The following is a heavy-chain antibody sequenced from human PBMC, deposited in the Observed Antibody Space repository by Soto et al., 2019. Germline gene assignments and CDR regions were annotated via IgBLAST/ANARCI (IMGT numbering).Heavy chain of an antibody. J-gene: IGHJ5*02. CDR2: ISYDGSNK. CDR3: AKDWDIVVVPAASPGWFDP. CDR1: GFTFSSYG. Sequence: PVGSLRLSCAASGFTFSSYGMHWVRQAPGKGLEWVAVISYDGSNKYYADSVKGRFTISRDNSKNTLYLQMNSLRAEDTAVYYCAKDWDIVVVPAASPGWFDPWGQGTLVTVSS. D-gene: IGHD2-2*01. V-gene: IGHV3-30*18.